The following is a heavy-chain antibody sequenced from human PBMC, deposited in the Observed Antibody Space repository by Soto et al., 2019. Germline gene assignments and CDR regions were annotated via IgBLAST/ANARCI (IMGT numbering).Heavy chain of an antibody. J-gene: IGHJ4*02. V-gene: IGHV4-39*01. CDR3: ARPRVVRGVIIDYFDY. CDR2: IYYSGST. Sequence: SETLSLTCAVSGGSISSSSYYWGWIRQPPGKGLEWIGSIYYSGSTYYNPSLKSRVTISVDTSKNQFSLKLSSVTAADTAVYYCARPRVVRGVIIDYFDYWGQGTLVTVSS. D-gene: IGHD3-10*01. CDR1: GGSISSSSYY.